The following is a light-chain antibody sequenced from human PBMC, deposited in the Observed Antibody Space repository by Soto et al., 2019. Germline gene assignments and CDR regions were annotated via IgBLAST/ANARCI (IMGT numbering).Light chain of an antibody. Sequence: EIVMTQSPATLSVSPGERATLSCRASQSVGSNLAWYQQKPGQAPRLLIYGASTRATGIPARFSASGSGTDFTLTISSLQPEDFAVSHCQQCNDWPRAGFGHGTKVDIK. CDR3: QQCNDWPRAG. CDR2: GAS. V-gene: IGKV3-15*01. CDR1: QSVGSN. J-gene: IGKJ3*01.